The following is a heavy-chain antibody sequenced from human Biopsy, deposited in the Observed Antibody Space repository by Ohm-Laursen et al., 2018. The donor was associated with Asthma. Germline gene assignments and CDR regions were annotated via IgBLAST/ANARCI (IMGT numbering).Heavy chain of an antibody. CDR2: MNSNSGNT. D-gene: IGHD5-12*01. Sequence: ASVKVSCKASGYTFTSDINWVRQAAGQGLEWMGWMNSNSGNTDYAQKFQGRVTMTRDTSISTAYMDLSSLSSEDTAVYYCARGYSGSDRIVYYYSGLEVWGQGTTVTVSS. J-gene: IGHJ6*02. V-gene: IGHV1-8*01. CDR1: GYTFTSD. CDR3: ARGYSGSDRIVYYYSGLEV.